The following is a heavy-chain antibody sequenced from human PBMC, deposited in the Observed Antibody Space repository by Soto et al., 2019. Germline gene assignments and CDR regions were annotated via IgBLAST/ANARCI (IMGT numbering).Heavy chain of an antibody. CDR2: IYYLGST. J-gene: IGHJ4*02. CDR1: GGSMSEYF. V-gene: IGHV4-59*01. D-gene: IGHD4-17*01. CDR3: ARDTRYGVLDY. Sequence: SETLSLTCSVSGGSMSEYFWGWIRQSPGKGLEWIGYIYYLGSTDYNPSLKSRVAISVDTSKNQFSLSLSSLTAADTAVYYCARDTRYGVLDYWGQGTLVTVSS.